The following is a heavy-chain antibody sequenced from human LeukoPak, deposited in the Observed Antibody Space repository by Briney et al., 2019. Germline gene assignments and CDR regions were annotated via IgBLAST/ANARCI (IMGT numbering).Heavy chain of an antibody. CDR2: IRYDGSTN. J-gene: IGHJ4*02. CDR3: AKAIARGADY. D-gene: IGHD3-10*01. V-gene: IGHV3-30*02. Sequence: PGGSLRLSCAASGFTFRNYDMHWVRQPPGKGLEWEAFIRYDGSTNYYAESVKGRFTISGDNSKNTMYLQIDSLRVEDTAVYYRAKAIARGADYWGQGTLVTVSS. CDR1: GFTFRNYD.